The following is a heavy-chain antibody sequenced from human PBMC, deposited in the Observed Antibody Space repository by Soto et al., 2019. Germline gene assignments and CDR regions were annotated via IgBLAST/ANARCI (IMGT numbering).Heavy chain of an antibody. Sequence: GGTLRLSCAASGFTFSTSGLHWIRQPPGKGLEWVGVISYGGSNKYYAYSVKGPFTTSRDNSKNTLYLQKNRLRAEVTAVYDSAKDGVTIFGGVPGMDVWGQGTTVTVSS. CDR1: GFTFSTSG. V-gene: IGHV3-30*18. CDR2: ISYGGSNK. J-gene: IGHJ6*02. CDR3: AKDGVTIFGGVPGMDV. D-gene: IGHD3-3*01.